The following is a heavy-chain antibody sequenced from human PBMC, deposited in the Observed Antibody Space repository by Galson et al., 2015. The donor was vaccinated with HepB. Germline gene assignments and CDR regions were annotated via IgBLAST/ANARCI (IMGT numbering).Heavy chain of an antibody. CDR3: DKFRGTTVVTRYFEY. CDR1: GFTFSRYA. V-gene: IGHV3-23*01. J-gene: IGHJ4*02. D-gene: IGHD4-23*01. CDR2: ISGRGGSP. Sequence: SLRLSCAASGFTFSRYAMSWVRQVPGKGLECVSSISGRGGSPYYADSVKGRFTISRDDSKNTLYLQMNSLKAEDTAVYYCDKFRGTTVVTRYFEYWGQGTLVAVSS.